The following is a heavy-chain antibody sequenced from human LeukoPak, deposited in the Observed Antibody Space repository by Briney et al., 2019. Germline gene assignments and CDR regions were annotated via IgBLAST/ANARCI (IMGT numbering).Heavy chain of an antibody. V-gene: IGHV1-2*02. Sequence: ASVKVSCKASGYTFTGYYMHWVRQAPGQGLEWMGWINPNSGGTNYAQKFQGRVTMTRDTSISTAYMELSRLRSDDTAVYYCARGDGCNKRGGGSIDYRGQGTLVTVYS. CDR3: ARGDGCNKRGGGSIDY. J-gene: IGHJ4*02. CDR2: INPNSGGT. CDR1: GYTFTGYY. D-gene: IGHD5-24*01.